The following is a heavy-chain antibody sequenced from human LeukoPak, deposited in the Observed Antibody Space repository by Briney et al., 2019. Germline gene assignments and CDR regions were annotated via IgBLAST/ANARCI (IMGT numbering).Heavy chain of an antibody. CDR2: IYYSGST. V-gene: IGHV4-39*07. J-gene: IGHJ1*01. D-gene: IGHD3-10*01. CDR3: AREFGYGSGSYFQH. Sequence: SETLSLTCTVSGGSISSSSYYWGWIRQPPGKGLEWIGSIYYSGSTYYNPSLKSRVTISVDTSKNQFSLKLASVTAADTAVYYCAREFGYGSGSYFQHWGQGTLVTVSS. CDR1: GGSISSSSYY.